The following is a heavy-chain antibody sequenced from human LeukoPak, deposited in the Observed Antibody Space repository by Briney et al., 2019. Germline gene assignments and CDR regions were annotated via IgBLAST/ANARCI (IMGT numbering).Heavy chain of an antibody. CDR2: ISAYNGNT. Sequence: ASVKVSCKASGYTFTMYGISWFRQAPGQGLEWMGWISAYNGNTRYAQKLQGRVTMTTDTPTSTAYMELRSLRFDDTAVYYCARDHIATTGNTGSMDYWGQGTLVTVSS. J-gene: IGHJ4*02. CDR3: ARDHIATTGNTGSMDY. V-gene: IGHV1-18*01. D-gene: IGHD6-13*01. CDR1: GYTFTMYG.